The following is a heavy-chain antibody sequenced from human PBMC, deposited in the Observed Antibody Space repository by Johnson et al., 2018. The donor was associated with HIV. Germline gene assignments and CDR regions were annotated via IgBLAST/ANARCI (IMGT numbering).Heavy chain of an antibody. CDR1: GFTFSSYD. CDR2: TSYDGSNK. J-gene: IGHJ3*01. Sequence: QVQLVESGGGVVQPGRSLRLSCAASGFTFSSYDIHWVRQAPGKGLEWVAGTSYDGSNKYYADSVKGRFTISRDTSKNTLYLQMNSLRTEDTAVYFCASEASFAPRPETAFDVWGQGTKVTVSS. D-gene: IGHD2/OR15-2a*01. CDR3: ASEASFAPRPETAFDV. V-gene: IGHV3-30*04.